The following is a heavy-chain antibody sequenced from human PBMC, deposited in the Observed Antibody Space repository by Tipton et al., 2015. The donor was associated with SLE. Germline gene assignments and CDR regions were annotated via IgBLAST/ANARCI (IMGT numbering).Heavy chain of an antibody. V-gene: IGHV4-59*01. J-gene: IGHJ4*02. CDR3: ARVHRDIVVVPAAAYCDY. CDR1: GGSISSYY. Sequence: TLSLTCTVSGGSISSYYWSWIRQPPGKGLEWIGYIYYSGSTNYNPSLKSRVTISVDTSKNQFSLKLSSVTAADTAVYYCARVHRDIVVVPAAAYCDYWGQGTLVTVSS. CDR2: IYYSGST. D-gene: IGHD2-2*01.